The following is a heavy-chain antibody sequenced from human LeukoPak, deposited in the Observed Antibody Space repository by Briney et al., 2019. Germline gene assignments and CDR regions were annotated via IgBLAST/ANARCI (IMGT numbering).Heavy chain of an antibody. CDR3: ARLVISGYTSTWYLFDY. J-gene: IGHJ4*02. Sequence: SETLSLTCTVSGGSISGDYWSWIRQPPGKGLEWIGHIYHSGSTKYNSSLKSRVTISIDTSKSQFSLRLSSVTAADTAVYYCARLVISGYTSTWYLFDYWGQGTQVTVSS. CDR1: GGSISGDY. CDR2: IYHSGST. D-gene: IGHD6-13*01. V-gene: IGHV4-59*08.